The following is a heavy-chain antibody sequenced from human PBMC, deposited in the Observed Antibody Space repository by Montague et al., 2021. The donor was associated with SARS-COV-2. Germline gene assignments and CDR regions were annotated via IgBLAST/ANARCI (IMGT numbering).Heavy chain of an antibody. D-gene: IGHD1-26*01. CDR1: GFTFSSYW. Sequence: SLRLSCAASGFTFSSYWMSWVRQTPGKGLEWVANIKPDGGEKHYVGSVKGRFTISRDNAKNSLNLQMDSLRAEDTALYYCARDSRIVGATGGMDVWGQGTTVIVSS. CDR3: ARDSRIVGATGGMDV. V-gene: IGHV3-7*03. CDR2: IKPDGGEK. J-gene: IGHJ6*02.